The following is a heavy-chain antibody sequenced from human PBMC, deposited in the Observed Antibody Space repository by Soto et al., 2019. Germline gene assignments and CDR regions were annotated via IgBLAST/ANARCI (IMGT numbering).Heavy chain of an antibody. J-gene: IGHJ2*01. Sequence: QVQLVQSGAEVKKPGSSVKVSCKASGGTFSSYTISWVRQAPGQGLEWMGRIIPILGIANYEQKFQGRVTITADKSTSTAYMELSSLRSEDTAVYYCARDLNDYHDYGDYGWYFDLWGRGNLVTVSS. CDR1: GGTFSSYT. CDR3: ARDLNDYHDYGDYGWYFDL. V-gene: IGHV1-69*08. CDR2: IIPILGIA. D-gene: IGHD4-17*01.